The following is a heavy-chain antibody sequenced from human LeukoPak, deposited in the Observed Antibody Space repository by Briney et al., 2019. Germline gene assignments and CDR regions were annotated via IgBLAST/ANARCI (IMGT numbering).Heavy chain of an antibody. V-gene: IGHV5-51*01. D-gene: IGHD6-13*01. CDR2: IYPGDSDP. CDR1: GYTFTTYW. J-gene: IGHJ4*02. CDR3: VRHGLGSSWFGFDY. Sequence: GESLKISCKGSGYTFTTYWIGWVRQMPGKGLEWIGIIYPGDSDPRYSPSFQGQVTISADKSISTAYLQWSSLKASDSAMYYCVRHGLGSSWFGFDYWGQGTLVTVSS.